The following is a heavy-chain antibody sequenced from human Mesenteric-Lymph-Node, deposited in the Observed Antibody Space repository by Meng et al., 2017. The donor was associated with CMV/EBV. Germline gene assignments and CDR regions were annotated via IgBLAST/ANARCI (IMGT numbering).Heavy chain of an antibody. J-gene: IGHJ6*02. CDR3: ARGVITRLYYYYYGMDV. V-gene: IGHV3-21*01. CDR2: ISSSSSYI. Sequence: GESLKISCAASGFTFSSYAVTWVRQAPGKGLEWVSSISSSSSYIYYADSVKGRFTISRDNSKNTLFLQMNSLTPEDTAMYFCARGVITRLYYYYYGMDVWGQGTAVTVSS. D-gene: IGHD4-11*01. CDR1: GFTFSSYA.